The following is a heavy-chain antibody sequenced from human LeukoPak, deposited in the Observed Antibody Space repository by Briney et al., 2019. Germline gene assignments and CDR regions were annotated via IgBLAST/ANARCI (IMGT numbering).Heavy chain of an antibody. CDR3: ARPLWFGDPNGAFDI. CDR1: GYTFTGYY. V-gene: IGHV1-2*02. D-gene: IGHD3-10*01. CDR2: INPNSGGT. J-gene: IGHJ3*02. Sequence: ASVKVSCKASGYTFTGYYMHWVRQAPGQGLEWMGWINPNSGGTNYAQEFQGRVTMTRDTSISTAYMELSRLRSDDTAVYYCARPLWFGDPNGAFDIWGQGTMVTVSS.